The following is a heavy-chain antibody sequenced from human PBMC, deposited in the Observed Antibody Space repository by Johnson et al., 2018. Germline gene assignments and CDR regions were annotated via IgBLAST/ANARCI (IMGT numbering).Heavy chain of an antibody. CDR3: GSVGEQWQDYYYYSMDV. CDR2: IIPIFGTA. D-gene: IGHD6-19*01. J-gene: IGHJ6*02. V-gene: IGHV1-69*01. CDR1: GGTFSSYA. Sequence: QVQLVQSGAEVKKPGSSXKVSCKASGGTFSSYAISWVRQAPGQGLEWMGGIIPIFGTANYAQKFQGRVTITADESTSTAYMELSSLRSEDTAVYYCGSVGEQWQDYYYYSMDVWGQGTTVTVSS.